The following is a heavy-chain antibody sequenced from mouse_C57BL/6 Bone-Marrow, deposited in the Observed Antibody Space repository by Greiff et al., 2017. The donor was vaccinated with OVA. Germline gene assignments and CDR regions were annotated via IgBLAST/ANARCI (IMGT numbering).Heavy chain of an antibody. CDR2: IWWDDDT. J-gene: IGHJ1*03. CDR1: GFSLSTFGMG. D-gene: IGHD2-3*01. CDR3: ARTEGDGYYFCYWYFDV. Sequence: QVTLKVSGPGILQPSQTLSLTCSFSGFSLSTFGMGVGWIRQPSGKGLEWLAHIWWDDDTYYNPALSSQLIISKNTSKNQVFLKIANVDTADTATDYCARTEGDGYYFCYWYFDVWGTGTTVTVSS. V-gene: IGHV8-8*01.